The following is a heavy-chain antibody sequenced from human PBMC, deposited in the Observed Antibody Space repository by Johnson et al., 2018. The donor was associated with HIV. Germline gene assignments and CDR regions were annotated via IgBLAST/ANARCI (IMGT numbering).Heavy chain of an antibody. Sequence: VQLVESGGGVVRPGGSLRLSCAASGFTFDDYGMSWVRQAPGKGLEWVSGINWIGGSTGYADSVKGPFHISRDNSKNTLYLQMNSLRAEDTAVYYCAKEEGLRRELFADDAFDIWGQGTMVTVSS. J-gene: IGHJ3*02. V-gene: IGHV3-20*04. CDR2: INWIGGST. CDR1: GFTFDDYG. D-gene: IGHD4-23*01. CDR3: AKEEGLRRELFADDAFDI.